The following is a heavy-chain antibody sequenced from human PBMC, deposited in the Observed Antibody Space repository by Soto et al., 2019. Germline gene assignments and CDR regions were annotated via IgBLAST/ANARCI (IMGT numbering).Heavy chain of an antibody. D-gene: IGHD3-10*01. CDR2: INAGNGNT. CDR1: GYTFSSYA. V-gene: IGHV1-3*05. J-gene: IGHJ4*02. CDR3: ARGGPPIDY. Sequence: QVQLVQSGAEEKKPGASVKVSCKASGYTFSSYAMHWVRQAPGQRLEWMGWINAGNGNTKYSQKFEGRVTVSRDTSASTAYMELSSLRSEDTAVYYCARGGPPIDYWGQGTLVTVSS.